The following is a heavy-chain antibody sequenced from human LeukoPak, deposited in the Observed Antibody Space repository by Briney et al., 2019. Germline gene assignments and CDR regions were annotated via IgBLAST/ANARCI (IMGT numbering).Heavy chain of an antibody. CDR1: GFTFDDYA. D-gene: IGHD2-2*01. CDR2: INWNSGSI. Sequence: GGSLRLSRAASGFTFDDYAMHWVRQAPGKGLEWGSGINWNSGSIAYADSVKGRFTVSRDNAKNTLYLQMNSLRAEDTAVYYCAKDLVVVPAAIPGTLDAFDIWGQGTMVTVSS. V-gene: IGHV3-9*01. J-gene: IGHJ3*02. CDR3: AKDLVVVPAAIPGTLDAFDI.